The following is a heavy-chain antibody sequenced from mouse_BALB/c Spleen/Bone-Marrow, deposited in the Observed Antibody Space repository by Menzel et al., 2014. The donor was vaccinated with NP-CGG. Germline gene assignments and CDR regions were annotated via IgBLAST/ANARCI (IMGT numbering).Heavy chain of an antibody. V-gene: IGHV14-3*02. Sequence: VQLQQSGAELVKPGASVKLSCTASGFNIKDTYMHWVKQRPEQGLEWIGRIDPANGNTKYDPKFQGKATITADTSSNTAYLQLSSLTSEDTAVYYCAAYYRYLAWFAYWGQATLVTVSA. CDR2: IDPANGNT. D-gene: IGHD2-14*01. CDR1: GFNIKDTY. CDR3: AAYYRYLAWFAY. J-gene: IGHJ3*01.